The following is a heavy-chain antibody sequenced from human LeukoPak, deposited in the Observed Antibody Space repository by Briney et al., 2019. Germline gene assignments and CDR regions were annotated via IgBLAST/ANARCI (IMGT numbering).Heavy chain of an antibody. J-gene: IGHJ4*02. CDR1: GFTVSSNY. CDR3: AKDIGLLWFGELSYFDY. D-gene: IGHD3-10*01. V-gene: IGHV3-66*01. CDR2: IYSGGST. Sequence: GGSLRLSCAASGFTVSSNYMSWVRQAPGKGLEWVSVIYSGGSTYYADSVKGRFTISRDNSKNTLYLQMNSLRAEDTAVYYCAKDIGLLWFGELSYFDYWGQGTLVTVSS.